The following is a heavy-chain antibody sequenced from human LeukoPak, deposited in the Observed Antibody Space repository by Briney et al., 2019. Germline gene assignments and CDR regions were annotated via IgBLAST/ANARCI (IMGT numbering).Heavy chain of an antibody. CDR2: ISYDGSNK. CDR1: GFTFSSYG. V-gene: IGHV3-30*18. J-gene: IGHJ6*03. D-gene: IGHD2-15*01. Sequence: GRSLRLSCAASGFTFSSYGMHCVRQAPGKGLEWVAVISYDGSNKYYADSVKGRFTISRDNSKNTLYLQMNSLRAEDTAVYYCAKDRGPGCSGGSCYSEYYYYYYYMDVWGKGTTVTISS. CDR3: AKDRGPGCSGGSCYSEYYYYYYYMDV.